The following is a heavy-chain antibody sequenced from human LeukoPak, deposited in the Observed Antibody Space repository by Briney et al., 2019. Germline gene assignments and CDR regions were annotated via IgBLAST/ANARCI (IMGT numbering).Heavy chain of an antibody. CDR1: GFTFSSYS. Sequence: GGSLRLSCAASGFTFSSYSMNWVRQAPGKGLEWVSSISSSSSYLYYADSVKGRFTISRDNAKNSLYLQMNSLTAADTAVYYCARLRGGYYYYYIDVWGKGTTVTISS. CDR3: ARLRGGYYYYYIDV. V-gene: IGHV3-21*01. D-gene: IGHD3-16*01. CDR2: ISSSSSYL. J-gene: IGHJ6*03.